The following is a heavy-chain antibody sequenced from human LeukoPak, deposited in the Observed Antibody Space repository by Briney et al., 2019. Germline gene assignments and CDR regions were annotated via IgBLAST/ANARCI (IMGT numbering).Heavy chain of an antibody. CDR1: GGSISSGGYY. Sequence: SETLSLTCTVSGGSISSGGYYWSRIRQHPGKGLEWIGYIYYSGSTYYNPSLKSRVTISVDTSKNQFSLKLSSVTAADTAVYYCARGAYCGGDCSYFDYWGQGTLVTVSS. CDR3: ARGAYCGGDCSYFDY. D-gene: IGHD2-21*02. V-gene: IGHV4-31*03. J-gene: IGHJ4*02. CDR2: IYYSGST.